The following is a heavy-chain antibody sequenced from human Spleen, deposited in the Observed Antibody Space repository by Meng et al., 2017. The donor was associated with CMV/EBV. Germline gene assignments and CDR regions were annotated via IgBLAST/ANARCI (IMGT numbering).Heavy chain of an antibody. J-gene: IGHJ4*02. CDR3: AREDSGYYFDY. D-gene: IGHD6-25*01. CDR1: GFTFSSYA. Sequence: ESLKISCAPSGFTFSSYAMSWIRQPPGKGLEWIGYIYYSGSTNYNPSLKSRVTISVDTSKNQFSLKLSSVTAADTAVYYCAREDSGYYFDYWGQGTLVTVSS. CDR2: IYYSGST. V-gene: IGHV4-59*01.